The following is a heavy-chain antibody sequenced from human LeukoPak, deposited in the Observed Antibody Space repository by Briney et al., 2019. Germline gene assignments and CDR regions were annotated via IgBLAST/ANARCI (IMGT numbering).Heavy chain of an antibody. J-gene: IGHJ5*02. Sequence: GGSLRLSCAASGFTFSDYYMSWIRQAPGKGLEWVSYISSSGSTIYYADSVKGRFTISRDNAKNSLYLQMNSLRAEDTAVYHCARGQGYCSSTSCYLWFDPWGQGTLVTVSS. CDR1: GFTFSDYY. V-gene: IGHV3-11*01. CDR3: ARGQGYCSSTSCYLWFDP. D-gene: IGHD2-2*01. CDR2: ISSSGSTI.